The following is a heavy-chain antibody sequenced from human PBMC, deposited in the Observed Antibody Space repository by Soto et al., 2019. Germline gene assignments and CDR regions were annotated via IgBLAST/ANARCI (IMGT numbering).Heavy chain of an antibody. CDR1: GYTFTSYY. J-gene: IGHJ4*02. D-gene: IGHD3-22*01. CDR2: INPSGGST. CDR3: ARDVIVGDSSGYYYRFDY. Sequence: GASVKVSCKASGYTFTSYYMHWVRQAPGQGLEWMGIINPSGGSTSYAQKFQGRVTMTRDTSTSTVYMELSGLRSEDTAVYYCARDVIVGDSSGYYYRFDYWGQGTLVTVSS. V-gene: IGHV1-46*01.